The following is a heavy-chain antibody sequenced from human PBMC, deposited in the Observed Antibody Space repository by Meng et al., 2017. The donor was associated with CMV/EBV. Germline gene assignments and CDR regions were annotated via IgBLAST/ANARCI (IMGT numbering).Heavy chain of an antibody. CDR2: INQDGSEK. Sequence: GESLKISCAASGFTFSSYWMSWVRQAPGKGPEWVANINQDGSEKYYVDSVKGRFTISRDNAKNSLYLQMNSLRAEDTAVYYCARNLIYCSSTSCYEGGAFDIWGQGTMVTVSS. CDR1: GFTFSSYW. J-gene: IGHJ3*02. D-gene: IGHD2-2*01. CDR3: ARNLIYCSSTSCYEGGAFDI. V-gene: IGHV3-7*01.